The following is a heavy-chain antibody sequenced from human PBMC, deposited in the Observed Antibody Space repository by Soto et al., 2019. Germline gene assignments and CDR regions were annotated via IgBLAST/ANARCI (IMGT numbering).Heavy chain of an antibody. CDR3: RGARPSLQEFDY. CDR2: IDYSGNT. V-gene: IGHV4-59*01. CDR1: GGSISNYY. Sequence: QVQLQESGPGLVKPSETLSLTCTVSGGSISNYYWNWIRQTPGKGLEWIGYIDYSGNTNYNPTLNSRVTISVDTSKNQVSPNVSSVTAADSAVYYCRGARPSLQEFDYWGQGTLVTVSS. J-gene: IGHJ4*02. D-gene: IGHD4-4*01.